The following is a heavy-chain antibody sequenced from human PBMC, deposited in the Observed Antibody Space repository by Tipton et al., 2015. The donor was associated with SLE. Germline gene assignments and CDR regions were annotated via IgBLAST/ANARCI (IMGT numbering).Heavy chain of an antibody. CDR1: GGSLSTHY. CDR3: AIRDGSYGVDY. D-gene: IGHD1-26*01. Sequence: TLSLTCAVYGGSLSTHYWSWIRQPPGKGLEWIGEIKHGGITNYNPSLKSRVTISVDTSKNQFSLKLSSVTAADTAVYYCAIRDGSYGVDYWGQGTLVTVSS. CDR2: IKHGGIT. V-gene: IGHV4-34*01. J-gene: IGHJ4*02.